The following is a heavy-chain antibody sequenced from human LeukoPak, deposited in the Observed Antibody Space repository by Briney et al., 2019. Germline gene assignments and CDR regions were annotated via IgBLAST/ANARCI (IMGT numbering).Heavy chain of an antibody. V-gene: IGHV3-30*03. J-gene: IGHJ6*01. D-gene: IGHD1-7*01. Sequence: PGGSLRLSCAASGFTFTNHGLHWVRQAPGKGLEWVAVISYDEGKEYYADSVKGRFTISRDNSKNTMFLQMNSLRAEDTAVYYCARDLETITGTIGYYYGLGVWGQGTTVTVSS. CDR3: ARDLETITGTIGYYYGLGV. CDR2: ISYDEGKE. CDR1: GFTFTNHG.